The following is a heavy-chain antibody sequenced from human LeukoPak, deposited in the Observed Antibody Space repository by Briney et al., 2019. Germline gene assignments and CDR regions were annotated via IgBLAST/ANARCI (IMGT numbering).Heavy chain of an antibody. J-gene: IGHJ4*02. D-gene: IGHD6-19*01. Sequence: ASVKVSCKASGGTFSSYAISWVRQAPGQGLEWMGGIIPIFGTANYAQKFQGRVTITADESTSTAYMELSSLRSEDTAVYYCARGRIAVAVDGEVFDYWGQGTLVTASS. CDR3: ARGRIAVAVDGEVFDY. CDR2: IIPIFGTA. V-gene: IGHV1-69*13. CDR1: GGTFSSYA.